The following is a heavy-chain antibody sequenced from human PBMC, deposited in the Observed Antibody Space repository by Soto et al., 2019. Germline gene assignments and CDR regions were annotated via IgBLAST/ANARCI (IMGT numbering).Heavy chain of an antibody. CDR1: GGSISSGDYY. CDR2: IYYSGST. Sequence: QVQLQESGPGLVKPSQTLSLTCTVSGGSISSGDYYWSWIRQPPGKGLEWIGYIYYSGSTYYNPSLKSRVTLSVDTSKNQFSLKLSSVTAADTAVYYCARDREDPYYYYYYGMDVWGQGTTVTVSS. V-gene: IGHV4-30-4*01. J-gene: IGHJ6*02. D-gene: IGHD3-10*01. CDR3: ARDREDPYYYYYYGMDV.